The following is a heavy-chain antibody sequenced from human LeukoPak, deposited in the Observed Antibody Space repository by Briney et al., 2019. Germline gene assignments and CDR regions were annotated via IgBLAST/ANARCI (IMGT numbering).Heavy chain of an antibody. D-gene: IGHD3-22*01. CDR3: ARGPRIYYDSSGYYHHWYFDL. CDR2: IYYSGST. V-gene: IGHV4-39*01. Sequence: SETLSLTCTVSGGSISSGSYYWGWIRQPPGKGLEWIGSIYYSGSTYYNPSLKSRVTISVDTSKNQFSLKLSSVTAADTAVYYCARGPRIYYDSSGYYHHWYFDLWGRGTLVTVSS. CDR1: GGSISSGSYY. J-gene: IGHJ2*01.